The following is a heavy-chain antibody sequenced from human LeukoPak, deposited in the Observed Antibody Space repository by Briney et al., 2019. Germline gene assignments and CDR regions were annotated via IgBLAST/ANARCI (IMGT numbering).Heavy chain of an antibody. CDR1: GFTFSSYA. D-gene: IGHD3-10*01. J-gene: IGHJ4*02. V-gene: IGHV3-74*01. CDR3: ARDRVLGSGSSDY. Sequence: GGSLRLSCADSGFTFSSYAMSWVRQAPRKGLEWVSRIRGDGGDTSYADSVKGRFTVSRDNAKNTLYLQMNSLRAEDTAVYFCARDRVLGSGSSDYWGQGTLVTVSS. CDR2: IRGDGGDT.